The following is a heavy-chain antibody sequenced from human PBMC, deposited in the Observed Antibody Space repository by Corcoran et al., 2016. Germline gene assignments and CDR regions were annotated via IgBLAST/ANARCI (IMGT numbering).Heavy chain of an antibody. J-gene: IGHJ4*02. Sequence: QVTLKESGPALVKPTQTLTLTCTFSGFSLSTSGMRVSWIRQPPGKALEWLARIDWDDDKFYSTSLKTRLTNSKDTSKNQVVLTMTNMDPVDTATYYCARIGAWDYEPVWGQGTLVTVSS. CDR1: GFSLSTSGMR. V-gene: IGHV2-70*04. CDR2: IDWDDDK. D-gene: IGHD4-17*01. CDR3: ARIGAWDYEPV.